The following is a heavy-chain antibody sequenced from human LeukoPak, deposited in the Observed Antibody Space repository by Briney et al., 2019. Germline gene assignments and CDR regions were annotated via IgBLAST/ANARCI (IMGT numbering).Heavy chain of an antibody. CDR1: GGTFSSYA. J-gene: IGHJ2*01. D-gene: IGHD5-12*01. CDR2: IIPIFGTA. V-gene: IGHV1-69*06. Sequence: ASVKVSCKASGGTFSSYAISWVRQAPGQGLEWMGGIIPIFGTANYAQEFQGRVTITADKSTSTAYMELSSLRSEDTAVYYCARGDSGYDLGYWYFDLWGRGTLVTVSS. CDR3: ARGDSGYDLGYWYFDL.